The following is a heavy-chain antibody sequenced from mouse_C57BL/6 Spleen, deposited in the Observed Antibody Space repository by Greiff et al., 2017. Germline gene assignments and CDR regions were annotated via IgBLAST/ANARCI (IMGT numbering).Heavy chain of an antibody. CDR1: GFSLTSYG. CDR2: IWRGGST. V-gene: IGHV2-5*01. D-gene: IGHD2-3*01. CDR3: AKNSVDGYLYYYAMDY. Sequence: VKVVESGPGLVQPSQSLSITCTVSGFSLTSYGVHWVRQSPGKGLEWLGVIWRGGSTDYNAAFMSRLSITKDNSKSQVFFKMNSLQADDTAIYYCAKNSVDGYLYYYAMDYWGQGTSVTVSS. J-gene: IGHJ4*01.